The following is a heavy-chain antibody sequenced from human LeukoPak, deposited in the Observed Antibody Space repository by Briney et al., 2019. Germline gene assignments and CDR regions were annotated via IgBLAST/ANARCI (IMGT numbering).Heavy chain of an antibody. Sequence: TGGSLRLSCAASGFTFSSYSLHWVRQAPGKGLEWVSYISSSSNTIYYAHSVKGRFTLSRDNAKNSPYLQMNSLRDEDTAVYYCARDSMDYGDIYFFDYWGQGTLVTVSS. J-gene: IGHJ4*02. CDR1: GFTFSSYS. CDR3: ARDSMDYGDIYFFDY. CDR2: ISSSSNTI. V-gene: IGHV3-48*02. D-gene: IGHD4-17*01.